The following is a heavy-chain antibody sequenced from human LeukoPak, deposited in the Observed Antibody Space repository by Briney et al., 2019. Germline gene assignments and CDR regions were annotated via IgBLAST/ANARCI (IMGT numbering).Heavy chain of an antibody. Sequence: HTGGSLRLSCAASGFTFSSYGMHWVRQAPGKGLEWVAFIRYDGSNKYYADSVKGRFTISRDNAKNTLYLQMNSLRAEDTAVYYCARGGYCSGGSCLSDYFDYWGQGTLVTVSS. J-gene: IGHJ4*02. CDR1: GFTFSSYG. V-gene: IGHV3-30*02. CDR3: ARGGYCSGGSCLSDYFDY. D-gene: IGHD2-15*01. CDR2: IRYDGSNK.